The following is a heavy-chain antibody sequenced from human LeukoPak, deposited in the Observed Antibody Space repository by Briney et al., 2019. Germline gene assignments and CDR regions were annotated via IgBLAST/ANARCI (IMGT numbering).Heavy chain of an antibody. J-gene: IGHJ4*02. CDR3: AKGYGNALFTGDYFDY. CDR1: GLTFSSYG. Sequence: GGSLRLSCAASGLTFSSYGMHWVRQAPGKGLEWVAVISYDGSNKYYADSVEGRFTISRDNSKNTLYLQMSSLRAEDTAVYSCAKGYGNALFTGDYFDYWGQGTLVAVSS. CDR2: ISYDGSNK. D-gene: IGHD4-23*01. V-gene: IGHV3-30*18.